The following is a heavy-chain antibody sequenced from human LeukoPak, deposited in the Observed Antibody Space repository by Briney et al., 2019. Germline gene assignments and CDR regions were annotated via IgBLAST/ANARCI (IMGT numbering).Heavy chain of an antibody. D-gene: IGHD3-3*01. CDR1: GYIFTNSW. CDR3: ARREGGGYYYDA. Sequence: GESLKISCKVSGYIFTNSWIGWVRQMPGKGLEWMGIIYPGDSDTRYNPSFQGQVTISADKSINTAYLQWSSLKASDTAMFYCARREGGGYYYDAWGQGTLVTVSS. V-gene: IGHV5-51*01. J-gene: IGHJ5*02. CDR2: IYPGDSDT.